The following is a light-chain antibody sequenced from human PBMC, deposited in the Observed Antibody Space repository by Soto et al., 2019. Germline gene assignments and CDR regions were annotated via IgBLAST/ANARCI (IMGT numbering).Light chain of an antibody. J-gene: IGLJ2*01. Sequence: QSALTQPASVSGSPGQSITISCTGTNSDIGGYNYVSWYQQHPGKAPKLMIYYVSNRPSGVSNRFSGSKSGNTASLTISGLQAEDEADYYCSSYISSNTPVLFGGGTKLTVL. CDR1: NSDIGGYNY. V-gene: IGLV2-14*01. CDR3: SSYISSNTPVL. CDR2: YVS.